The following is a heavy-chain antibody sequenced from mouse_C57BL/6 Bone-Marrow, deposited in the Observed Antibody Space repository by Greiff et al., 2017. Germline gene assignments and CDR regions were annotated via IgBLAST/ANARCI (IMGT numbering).Heavy chain of an antibody. CDR3: ASSSSFAY. V-gene: IGHV1-81*01. Sequence: QVQLKESGAELVRPGASVKLSCTASGYTFRSYGIRWVKQGTGQGLEWIGEIYPRSGNIYYNEKFKGKVTLTADKASSTAYMVLRRLTPEDEAVYFCASSSSFAYWGQGTLVTVSA. J-gene: IGHJ3*01. D-gene: IGHD1-1*01. CDR1: GYTFRSYG. CDR2: IYPRSGNI.